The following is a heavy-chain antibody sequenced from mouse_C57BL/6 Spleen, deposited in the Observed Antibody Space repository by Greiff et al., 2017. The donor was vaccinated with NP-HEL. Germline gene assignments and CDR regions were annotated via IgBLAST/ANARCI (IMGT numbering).Heavy chain of an antibody. Sequence: EVHLVESGGGLVQPKGSLKLSCAASGFSFNTYAMNWVRQAPGKGLEWVARIRSKSNNYATYYADSVKDRFTISRDDSESMLYLQMNNLKTEDTAMYYCVRGTYYGSSYGYFDVWGTGTTVTVSS. CDR1: GFSFNTYA. V-gene: IGHV10-1*01. J-gene: IGHJ1*03. CDR3: VRGTYYGSSYGYFDV. D-gene: IGHD1-1*01. CDR2: IRSKSNNYAT.